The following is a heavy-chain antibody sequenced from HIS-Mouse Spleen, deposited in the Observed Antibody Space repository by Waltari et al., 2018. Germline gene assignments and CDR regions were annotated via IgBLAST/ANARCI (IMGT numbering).Heavy chain of an antibody. CDR3: ARVPGDYSGAFDI. CDR2: IYYSGST. D-gene: IGHD4-17*01. V-gene: IGHV4-39*07. Sequence: QLQLQESGPGLVKPSETLSLTCTVSVGPISSSSYYWGWIRQPPGKGLEWIGGIYYSGSTYYNPSLKSRVTISVDTSKNQFSLKLSSVTAADTAVYYCARVPGDYSGAFDIWGQGTMVTVSS. J-gene: IGHJ3*02. CDR1: VGPISSSSYY.